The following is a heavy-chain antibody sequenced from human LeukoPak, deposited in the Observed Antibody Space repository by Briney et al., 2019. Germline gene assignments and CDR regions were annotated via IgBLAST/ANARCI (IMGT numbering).Heavy chain of an antibody. Sequence: SETLSLTCTVSGGSISSYYWSWIRQSPGKGLEWMGYIFHSGSTTYNPSLSSRLTISVDTSKNQFSLALRSVTAADTAVYYCARQGTSGSYLTGLDVWGQGTTVTVSS. CDR3: ARQGTSGSYLTGLDV. CDR1: GGSISSYY. J-gene: IGHJ6*02. D-gene: IGHD3-22*01. CDR2: IFHSGST. V-gene: IGHV4-59*08.